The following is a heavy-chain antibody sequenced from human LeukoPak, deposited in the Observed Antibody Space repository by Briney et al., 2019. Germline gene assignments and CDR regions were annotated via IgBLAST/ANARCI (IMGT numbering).Heavy chain of an antibody. J-gene: IGHJ6*02. CDR3: TTDEDWNYARKDV. CDR2: IVSEIDGGTT. V-gene: IGHV3-15*04. Sequence: GGSLRLSCAASGFTFNYAWMSWVRQVPGKGLEWVGQIVSEIDGGTTDYAAPVKGRFTISRDDSKSTLYLQMNSLKIEDTAVYYCTTDEDWNYARKDVWGQGATVIVSS. CDR1: GFTFNYAW. D-gene: IGHD1-7*01.